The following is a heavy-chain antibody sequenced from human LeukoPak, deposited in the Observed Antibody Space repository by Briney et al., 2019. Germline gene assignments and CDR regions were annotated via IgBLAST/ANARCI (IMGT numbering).Heavy chain of an antibody. CDR2: IYYSGST. V-gene: IGHV4-39*01. J-gene: IGHJ4*02. D-gene: IGHD3-22*01. CDR3: ARSGRDPVYGLYYDSSGYYYVFDY. Sequence: SETLSLTCSVSGGSISSSSYYWGWIRQPPGKGLEWIGSIYYSGSTYYNPSLKSRVTISVDTSKNQFSLKLSSVTAADTAVYYCARSGRDPVYGLYYDSSGYYYVFDYWGQGTLVTVSS. CDR1: GGSISSSSYY.